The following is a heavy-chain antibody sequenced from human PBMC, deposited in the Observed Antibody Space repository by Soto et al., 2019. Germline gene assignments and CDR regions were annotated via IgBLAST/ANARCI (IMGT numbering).Heavy chain of an antibody. J-gene: IGHJ6*02. CDR1: GFSFSSYA. CDR2: ISNSGGTT. CDR3: AKYVAVAGTALYGMDV. D-gene: IGHD6-19*01. Sequence: EVQLLESGGGLVQPGGSLRLFCAASGFSFSSYAMSWARQAPGKGLEWVSAISNSGGTTFYADSVKGRFTISRDNFKNTVFLQMSSLRAEDTAVYYCAKYVAVAGTALYGMDVWGQGTTVTVSS. V-gene: IGHV3-23*01.